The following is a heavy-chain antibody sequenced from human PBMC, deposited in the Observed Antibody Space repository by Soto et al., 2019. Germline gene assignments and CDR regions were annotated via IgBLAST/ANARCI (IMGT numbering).Heavy chain of an antibody. D-gene: IGHD3-10*01. Sequence: PSETLSLTCTVSGGSISSGGYYWSWIRQHPGKGLEWIGYIYYSGSTYYNPSLKSRVTISVDTSKNQFSLKLSSVTAADTAVYYCARVLMVRGGSPSYYYYMDVWGKGTTVTVSS. V-gene: IGHV4-31*03. J-gene: IGHJ6*03. CDR2: IYYSGST. CDR3: ARVLMVRGGSPSYYYYMDV. CDR1: GGSISSGGYY.